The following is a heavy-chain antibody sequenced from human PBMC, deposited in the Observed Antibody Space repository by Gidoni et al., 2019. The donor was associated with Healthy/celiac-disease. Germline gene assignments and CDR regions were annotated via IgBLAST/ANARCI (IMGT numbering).Heavy chain of an antibody. CDR3: ARDMGGGYSYGSDFDY. V-gene: IGHV3-33*01. J-gene: IGHJ4*02. CDR1: GFTFRSYG. D-gene: IGHD5-18*01. Sequence: QVQLVESGGGVVQPGRSLSLSCAASGFTFRSYGMHWVRHAPGKGLEWVAVIWYDGSNKYYADSVKGRLTISRDNSKNTLYLQMNSLRAEDTAVYYCARDMGGGYSYGSDFDYWGQGTLVTVSS. CDR2: IWYDGSNK.